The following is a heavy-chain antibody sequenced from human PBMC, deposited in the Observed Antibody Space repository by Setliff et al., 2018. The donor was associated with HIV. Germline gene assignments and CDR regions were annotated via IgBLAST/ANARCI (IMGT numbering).Heavy chain of an antibody. CDR2: TYYNGNI. CDR1: GGSLSSHY. Sequence: SETLSLTCTISGGSLSSHYWSWIRQSPRGGLEWIGYTYYNGNINYNPSLKSRVTISVATSKTQFSLRLTSVTAADTAVYYCAKKGVSYYMLFDYWGQGILVTVSS. J-gene: IGHJ4*02. D-gene: IGHD3-10*01. V-gene: IGHV4-59*11. CDR3: AKKGVSYYMLFDY.